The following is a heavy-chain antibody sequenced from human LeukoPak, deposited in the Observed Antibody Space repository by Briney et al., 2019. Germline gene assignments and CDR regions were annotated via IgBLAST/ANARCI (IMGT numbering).Heavy chain of an antibody. CDR2: IYHSGST. Sequence: SSETLSLTCTVSGYSISSGYYWGWIRQSPGKGLEWIGSIYHSGSTYYNPSLQSRITISVDTSKNQFSLKLSSVIAADTAVYYCARAVRDRGVILPWFDPWGQGTLVTVSS. J-gene: IGHJ5*02. D-gene: IGHD3-10*01. V-gene: IGHV4-38-2*02. CDR3: ARAVRDRGVILPWFDP. CDR1: GYSISSGYY.